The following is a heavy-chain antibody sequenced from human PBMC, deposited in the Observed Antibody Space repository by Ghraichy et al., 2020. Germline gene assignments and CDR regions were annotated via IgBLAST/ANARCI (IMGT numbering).Heavy chain of an antibody. D-gene: IGHD4-23*01. J-gene: IGHJ4*02. V-gene: IGHV4-61*01. CDR2: IYYSGST. Sequence: SETLSLTCTVSGGSVSSGSYYWSWIRQPPGKGLEWIGYIYYSGSTNYNPSLKSRVTISVDTSKNQFSLKLSSVTAADTAVYYCVRVRPTSMTTVVAYYFDHWGQGTLVTVSS. CDR3: VRVRPTSMTTVVAYYFDH. CDR1: GGSVSSGSYY.